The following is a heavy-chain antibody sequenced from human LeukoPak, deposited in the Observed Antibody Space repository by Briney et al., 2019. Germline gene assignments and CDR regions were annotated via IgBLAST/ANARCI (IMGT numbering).Heavy chain of an antibody. D-gene: IGHD5-24*01. CDR2: IRNKANNYAT. CDR3: ATSSNAYNDH. V-gene: IGHV3-73*01. Sequence: GGSLRLSWAASGFTFSGSAMHWVRQASGKGLEWVGRIRNKANNYATTYAASVRGRFTISRDDSKNTAYLQMNSLKTEDTALYYCATSSNAYNDHWGQGTLVTVSS. J-gene: IGHJ4*02. CDR1: GFTFSGSA.